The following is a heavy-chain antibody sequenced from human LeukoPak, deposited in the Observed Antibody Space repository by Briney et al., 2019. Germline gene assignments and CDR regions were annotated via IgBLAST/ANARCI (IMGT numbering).Heavy chain of an antibody. V-gene: IGHV3-23*01. J-gene: IGHJ4*02. CDR1: GFTFSSYA. CDR3: AKDLRWQYYYDSSGY. D-gene: IGHD3-22*01. Sequence: PGGSLRLSCAASGFTFSSYAMSWVRQAPGKGLEWVSAISGSGGGTYYADSVKGRFTISRDNSKNTLYLQMNSLRAEDTAVYYCAKDLRWQYYYDSSGYWGQGTLVTVSS. CDR2: ISGSGGGT.